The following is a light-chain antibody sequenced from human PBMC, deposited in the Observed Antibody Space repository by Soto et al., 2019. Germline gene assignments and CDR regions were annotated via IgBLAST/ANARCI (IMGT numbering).Light chain of an antibody. Sequence: EIVMTQSPATLSVSPGERATLSCRASQSVNSNLAWYQQKPGQAPRLLIYGASNRATGIPARFSGSGSGTEFTLTISSLQSEDFAVYYCQQYNNWPPRYTFGQGTKLEIK. V-gene: IGKV3-15*01. J-gene: IGKJ2*01. CDR1: QSVNSN. CDR2: GAS. CDR3: QQYNNWPPRYT.